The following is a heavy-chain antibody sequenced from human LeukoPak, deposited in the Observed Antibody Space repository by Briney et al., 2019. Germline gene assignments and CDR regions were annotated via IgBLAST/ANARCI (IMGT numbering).Heavy chain of an antibody. J-gene: IGHJ6*03. CDR1: GFTFNNYA. CDR2: IKQGGSEK. Sequence: PGGSLRLSCAASGFTFNNYAIHWVRQAPGKGLEWVANIKQGGSEKYYVDSVKGRFTISRDNAKNSLYLQMNSLRAEDTAVYYCARSGVWGYYYYMDVWGKGTTVTVSS. V-gene: IGHV3-7*01. D-gene: IGHD3-16*01. CDR3: ARSGVWGYYYYMDV.